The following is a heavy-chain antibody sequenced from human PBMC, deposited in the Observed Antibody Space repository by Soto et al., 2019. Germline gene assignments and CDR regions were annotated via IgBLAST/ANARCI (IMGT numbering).Heavy chain of an antibody. CDR3: ARSYSDLLSRFDY. CDR2: INADNGNT. Sequence: QVQLVQSGTEVKKPGASAKVSCKASGYTFTSYAIHWVRQAPGQRLEWMGWINADNGNTKYSQKFQGRVTITRDTSASTAYMELISLRSEDTAVYYCARSYSDLLSRFDYWGQGMLVTVSS. D-gene: IGHD3-9*01. V-gene: IGHV1-3*01. J-gene: IGHJ4*02. CDR1: GYTFTSYA.